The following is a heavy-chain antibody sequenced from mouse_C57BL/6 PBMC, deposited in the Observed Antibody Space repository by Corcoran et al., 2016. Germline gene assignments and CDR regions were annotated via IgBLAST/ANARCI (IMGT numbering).Heavy chain of an antibody. CDR3: ARGRNYGRDYAMDY. Sequence: QIQLVQSGPELKKPGETVKISCKASGYTFTTYGMSWVKQAPGKGLKWMGWINTYSGVPTYADDFKGRFAFSLETSASTAYLQINNLKNEDTATYFCARGRNYGRDYAMDYWGQGTSVTVSS. V-gene: IGHV9-3*01. J-gene: IGHJ4*01. D-gene: IGHD1-1*01. CDR1: GYTFTTYG. CDR2: INTYSGVP.